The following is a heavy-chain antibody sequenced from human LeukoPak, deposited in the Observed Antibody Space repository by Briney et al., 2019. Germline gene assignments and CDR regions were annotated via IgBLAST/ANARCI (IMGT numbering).Heavy chain of an antibody. CDR1: GFPFSNYG. Sequence: GGSLRLSCAASGFPFSNYGMHWVRQAPGKGLECVAVISADGIDKYYADSVKGRFTISRDNSKNTLYLQMSSLRPEDTAVYYCAKDKGREGDYWGQGNLVTVSS. V-gene: IGHV3-30*18. CDR2: ISADGIDK. J-gene: IGHJ4*02. CDR3: AKDKGREGDY.